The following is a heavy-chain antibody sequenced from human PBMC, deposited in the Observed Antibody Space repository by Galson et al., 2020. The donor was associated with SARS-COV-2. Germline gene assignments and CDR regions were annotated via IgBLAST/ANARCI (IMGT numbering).Heavy chain of an antibody. CDR1: GGSFSGYY. V-gene: IGHV4-34*01. Sequence: SETLSLTCAVYGGSFSGYYWSWIRQPPGKGLEWIGEINHSGSTNYNPSLKSRVTISVDTSKNQFSLKLSSVTAADTAVYYCARGSRYDGVDYWGQGTLVTVSS. D-gene: IGHD5-12*01. CDR3: ARGSRYDGVDY. J-gene: IGHJ4*02. CDR2: INHSGST.